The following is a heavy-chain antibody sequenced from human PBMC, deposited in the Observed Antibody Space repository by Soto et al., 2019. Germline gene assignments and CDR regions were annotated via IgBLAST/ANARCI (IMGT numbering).Heavy chain of an antibody. Sequence: SQTLSLTCAISGDSVSSNSAAWNWIRQSPSRGLEWLGRTYYRSKWYNDYAVSAKSRITINPDTSKNQFSLQLNSVTPEDTAVYYCARVGCSSTSCHFDYWGQGPLVTVSS. D-gene: IGHD2-2*01. CDR1: GDSVSSNSAA. J-gene: IGHJ4*02. V-gene: IGHV6-1*01. CDR2: TYYRSKWYN. CDR3: ARVGCSSTSCHFDY.